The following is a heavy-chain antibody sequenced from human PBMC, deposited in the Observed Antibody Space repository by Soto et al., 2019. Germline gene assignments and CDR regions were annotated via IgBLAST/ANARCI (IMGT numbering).Heavy chain of an antibody. CDR3: TRGLASGDY. V-gene: IGHV1-46*03. Sequence: QVQLVQPGAEVKKPGASVKFSCKASGYIFTNFYIHWVRQAPGQGLEWIGIINPNGGSTNYAQNFQGRGTMTRDTSTSTVYMDLRSLRSEDTAVYYCTRGLASGDYWGQGTLITVSS. D-gene: IGHD6-6*01. J-gene: IGHJ4*02. CDR1: GYIFTNFY. CDR2: INPNGGST.